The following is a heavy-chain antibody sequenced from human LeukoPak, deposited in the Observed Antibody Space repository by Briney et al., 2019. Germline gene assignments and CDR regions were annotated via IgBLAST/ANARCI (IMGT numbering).Heavy chain of an antibody. J-gene: IGHJ4*02. CDR2: VFYSENT. Sequence: SETLSLTCTVSGASISSTIYYWGWIRQPPGKGLEWIGSVFYSENTYYNPSLKSRVTISVDTSKNQFSLNLYSVTAADTAVYFCASGPWVTPFDYWGQGTLVPVSS. D-gene: IGHD2-21*02. V-gene: IGHV4-39*07. CDR3: ASGPWVTPFDY. CDR1: GASISSTIYY.